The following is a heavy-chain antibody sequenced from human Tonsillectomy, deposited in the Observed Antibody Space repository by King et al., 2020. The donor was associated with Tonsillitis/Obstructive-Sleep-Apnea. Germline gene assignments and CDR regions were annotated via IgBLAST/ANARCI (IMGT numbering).Heavy chain of an antibody. CDR2: IYPGDSNT. J-gene: IGHJ4*02. V-gene: IGHV5-51*01. CDR3: ARSYHSWGYVDY. D-gene: IGHD3-16*01. Sequence: VQLVESGAEVVRPGESLKISCKGSGYSFTSYWIGWVRQMSGKGLEWMGSIYPGDSNTRYSSSFQGQVTISADNSISTAYLQWSTLKASDTAMYYCARSYHSWGYVDYWGQGTLVTVSS. CDR1: GYSFTSYW.